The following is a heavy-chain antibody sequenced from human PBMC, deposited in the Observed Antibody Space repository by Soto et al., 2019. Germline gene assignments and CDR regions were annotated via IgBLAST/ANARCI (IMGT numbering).Heavy chain of an antibody. V-gene: IGHV4-59*08. CDR2: IYYSGST. D-gene: IGHD4-17*01. CDR1: GGSISSYY. J-gene: IGHJ3*02. Sequence: QVQLQESGPGLVKPSETLSLTCTVSGGSISSYYWSWIRQPPGKGLEWIGYIYYSGSTNYNPSLRSRVTLSVDTSKNQLPLKLSSVTAADTAVYYCATPTVTKTYAFDIWGQGTMVTVSS. CDR3: ATPTVTKTYAFDI.